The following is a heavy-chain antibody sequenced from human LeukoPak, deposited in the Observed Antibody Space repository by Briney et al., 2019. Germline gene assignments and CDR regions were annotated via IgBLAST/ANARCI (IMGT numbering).Heavy chain of an antibody. CDR2: INPNSGGT. Sequence: GASVTVSCKASGYTFTGYYMHWVRQGPGQGLEWMGWINPNSGGTNYAQKFQGRVTMTRDTSISTAYMELSRLRSDDTAVYYCARKAQITMVRGNWFDPWGEGTLVTVSS. CDR1: GYTFTGYY. V-gene: IGHV1-2*02. D-gene: IGHD3-10*01. J-gene: IGHJ5*02. CDR3: ARKAQITMVRGNWFDP.